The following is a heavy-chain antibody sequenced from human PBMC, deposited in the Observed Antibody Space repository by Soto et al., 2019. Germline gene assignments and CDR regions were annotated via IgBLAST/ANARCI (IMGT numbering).Heavy chain of an antibody. Sequence: SETLSLTCTVSGYSIRNGYYWGWIRQPPGKGLEWIGTIYHSGSTYYNPSLKSRVTISVDASENHFSLKLSSVTAADTAVYYCARVGPYCGGDCYSPPPWGQGTLVTSPQ. CDR1: GYSIRNGYY. CDR3: ARVGPYCGGDCYSPPP. V-gene: IGHV4-38-2*02. J-gene: IGHJ5*02. CDR2: IYHSGST. D-gene: IGHD2-21*02.